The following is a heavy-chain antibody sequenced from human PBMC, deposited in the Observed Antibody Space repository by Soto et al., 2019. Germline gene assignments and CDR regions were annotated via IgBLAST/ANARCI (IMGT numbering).Heavy chain of an antibody. CDR2: ISSSSSYT. V-gene: IGHV3-11*05. J-gene: IGHJ3*02. D-gene: IGHD5-18*01. Sequence: PGGSLRLSCAASGFTFSDYYVSWIRQAPGNGLEWVSYISSSSSYTNYADSVKGRFTISRDNAKDSLYLQMNSLRAEDTAVYYCARASGYSYGYDAFDIWGQGTMVTVSS. CDR3: ARASGYSYGYDAFDI. CDR1: GFTFSDYY.